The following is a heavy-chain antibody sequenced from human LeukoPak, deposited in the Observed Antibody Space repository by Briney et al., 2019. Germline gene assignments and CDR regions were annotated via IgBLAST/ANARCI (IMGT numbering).Heavy chain of an antibody. CDR2: ISYDGSNK. CDR3: VRDGVGAPPFDY. D-gene: IGHD1-26*01. V-gene: IGHV3-30*04. CDR1: GFNFSSYA. J-gene: IGHJ4*02. Sequence: GRSLRLSCAASGFNFSSYAMHWVRQAPGKGLEWVAVISYDGSNKYYADSVKGRFTISRDNSKNTLYLQMNSLRAEDTAVYYCVRDGVGAPPFDYWGQGALVTVSS.